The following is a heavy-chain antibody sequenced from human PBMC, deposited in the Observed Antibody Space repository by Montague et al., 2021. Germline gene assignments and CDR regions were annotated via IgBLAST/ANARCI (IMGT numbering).Heavy chain of an antibody. V-gene: IGHV4-39*07. CDR2: IYYSGNS. J-gene: IGHJ5*02. D-gene: IGHD6-13*01. Sequence: SETLSLTCTVSGASITSNIYYWGWIRQSPGKGLEWIGSIYYSGNSFYQPSLKSRITMAVDTSKDQFSLKLSSVTAADTAIYYCARAFSSWYVGWFDPRGQGTLVTVSS. CDR1: GASITSNIYY. CDR3: ARAFSSWYVGWFDP.